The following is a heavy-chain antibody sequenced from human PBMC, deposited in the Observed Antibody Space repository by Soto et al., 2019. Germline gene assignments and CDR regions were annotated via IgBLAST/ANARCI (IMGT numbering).Heavy chain of an antibody. CDR1: GFTFSNAW. CDR2: IKSKTDGGTT. J-gene: IGHJ4*02. V-gene: IGHV3-15*01. CDR3: TTDGSYDFWSGPLSKVYYFDY. D-gene: IGHD3-3*01. Sequence: GGSLRLSCAASGFTFSNAWMSWVRQAPGKGLEWVGRIKSKTDGGTTDYAAPVKGRFTISRDDSKNTLYLQMNSLKTEDTAVYYCTTDGSYDFWSGPLSKVYYFDYWGQGTLVTVSS.